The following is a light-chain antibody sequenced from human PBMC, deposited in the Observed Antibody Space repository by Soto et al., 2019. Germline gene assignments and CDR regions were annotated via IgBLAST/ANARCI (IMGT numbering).Light chain of an antibody. CDR2: GTS. J-gene: IGKJ5*01. CDR1: QSISSS. CDR3: QQYNNWLAIT. Sequence: EIAMTQSPATLSVSPGERATLSCRASQSISSSLAWYQQKPGQVPRLLIYGTSTRATGIPARFSGSGSGTESTLTISSLQSEDFAVYYCQQYNNWLAITFGQGTRLEIK. V-gene: IGKV3-15*01.